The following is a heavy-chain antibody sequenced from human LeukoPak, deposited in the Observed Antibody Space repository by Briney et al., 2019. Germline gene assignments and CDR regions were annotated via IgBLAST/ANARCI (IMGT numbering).Heavy chain of an antibody. CDR2: ISCYNGDT. J-gene: IGHJ4*02. V-gene: IGHV1-18*01. CDR1: GYTFTHHG. CDR3: ARGGGGWSGDY. D-gene: IGHD6-19*01. Sequence: AASVKVSCKASGYTFTHHGISWVRQAPGQGLEWMGWISCYNGDTHYAQNLQGRVTMTTDTSTSTAYMELRSLRSDDTAVYYCARGGGGWSGDYWGQGTLVTVSS.